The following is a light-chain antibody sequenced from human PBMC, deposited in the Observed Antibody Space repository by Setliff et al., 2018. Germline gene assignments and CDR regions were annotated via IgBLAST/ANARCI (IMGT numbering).Light chain of an antibody. CDR2: DVT. J-gene: IGLJ3*02. Sequence: SALTQPRSVSGSPGQSVTISCAGTSSDIGGYNYVSWYQQHPGKAPRLMIYDVTKRPSGVPDRFSGSKSGITASLTISGLQAEDEADYYCYSYAGSHIVMFGGGTKVTVL. V-gene: IGLV2-11*01. CDR3: YSYAGSHIVM. CDR1: SSDIGGYNY.